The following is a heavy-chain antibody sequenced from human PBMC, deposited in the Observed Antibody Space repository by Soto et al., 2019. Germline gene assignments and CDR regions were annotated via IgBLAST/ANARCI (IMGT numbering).Heavy chain of an antibody. CDR3: ARDDMDSYGYFAY. D-gene: IGHD5-18*01. Sequence: QVQLVQSGAEVKKPGASVKVSCKASGYTFTGYYMHWVRQAPGQGLEWMGWINPNSGGTNYAQKFRGWVTMTRDTSISTAYMELSRLRSDDTAVYYCARDDMDSYGYFAYWGQGTLVTVSS. CDR1: GYTFTGYY. CDR2: INPNSGGT. V-gene: IGHV1-2*04. J-gene: IGHJ4*02.